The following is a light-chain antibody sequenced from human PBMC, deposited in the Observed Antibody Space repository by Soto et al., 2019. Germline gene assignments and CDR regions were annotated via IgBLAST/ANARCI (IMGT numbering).Light chain of an antibody. Sequence: DVVMTQSPLSLPVTLGQAASISCRSSQGLVYGDGHTYMHWLQQRPGQSPRRLIYKVSNRDSGVPDIFSGSASGTNFTLKISRVEAEDVGVSYCMQGTHWPPTFGGGTKVEIK. CDR2: KVS. V-gene: IGKV2-30*01. CDR3: MQGTHWPPT. J-gene: IGKJ4*01. CDR1: QGLVYGDGHTY.